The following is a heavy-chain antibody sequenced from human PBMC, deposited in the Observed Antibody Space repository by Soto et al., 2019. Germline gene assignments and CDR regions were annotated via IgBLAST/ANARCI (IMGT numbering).Heavy chain of an antibody. Sequence: QVQLVQSGAEVKKPGASVKVSCKASGYTFTSYGISWVRQAPGQGLEWMGWISAYNGNTTYAQKRQGRVTMTTDTSTSTAYMELRSLRSDDTAVYYWARDRDIVVVPAAICFDYWGQGTLVTVSS. CDR2: ISAYNGNT. CDR1: GYTFTSYG. J-gene: IGHJ4*02. CDR3: ARDRDIVVVPAAICFDY. D-gene: IGHD2-2*01. V-gene: IGHV1-18*01.